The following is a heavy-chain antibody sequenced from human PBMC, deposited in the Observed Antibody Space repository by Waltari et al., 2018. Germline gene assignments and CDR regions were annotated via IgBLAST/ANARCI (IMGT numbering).Heavy chain of an antibody. CDR3: ARAPGYKGYFDY. J-gene: IGHJ4*02. CDR2: VNHGGDT. V-gene: IGHV4-34*01. D-gene: IGHD5-12*01. Sequence: QVQLQGWGARLLRPSETLSLTCAVPGWSFRSYYWSWIRQSPGKGLEWIGDVNHGGDTNYSPSLESRVTISVDMSKNQFSLKMRSVTAADTAIYYCARAPGYKGYFDYWGRGTLVTVSS. CDR1: GWSFRSYY.